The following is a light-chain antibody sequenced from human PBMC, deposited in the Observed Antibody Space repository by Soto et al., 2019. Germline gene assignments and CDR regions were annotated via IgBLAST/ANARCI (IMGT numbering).Light chain of an antibody. CDR2: AAS. Sequence: EIGLEQFSGTLVLSSGGRGPLFFRGSQSISSTFVAWYQQKPGQAPRLLIYAASSRATGIPDRFSGSGSGTDYTLTISRLEPEDFALYYCQQYTSSPRAFGQGTKVDIK. CDR1: QSISSTF. CDR3: QQYTSSPRA. J-gene: IGKJ1*01. V-gene: IGKV3-20*01.